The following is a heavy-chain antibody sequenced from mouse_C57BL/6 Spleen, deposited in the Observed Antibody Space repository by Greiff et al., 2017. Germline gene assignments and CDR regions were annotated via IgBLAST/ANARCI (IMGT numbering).Heavy chain of an antibody. CDR3: ARAYYYGSSYWYVDD. Sequence: QVQLQQSGAELVKPGASVKISCKASGYAFSSYWMNWVQQRPGTGLEWIGQISPGDGDTHYTGQLKGKATLTADKSSSTAYMQLSSLTSEDSAVYFCARAYYYGSSYWYVDDGGTGTTVTVSS. D-gene: IGHD1-1*01. CDR1: GYAFSSYW. V-gene: IGHV1-80*01. J-gene: IGHJ1*03. CDR2: ISPGDGDT.